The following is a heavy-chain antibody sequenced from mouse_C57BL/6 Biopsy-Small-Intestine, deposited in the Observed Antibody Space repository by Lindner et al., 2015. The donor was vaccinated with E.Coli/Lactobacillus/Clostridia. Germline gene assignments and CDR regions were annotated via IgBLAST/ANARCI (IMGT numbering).Heavy chain of an antibody. D-gene: IGHD6-5*01. CDR2: VNVGNGDT. Sequence: SVKVSCKASGYTFTKYPIHWLRQAPGQGLEWMAWVNVGNGDTKYSQKFQGTVTVTGDSSASIAFMELSSPTSKDTAVYYCARGAYGWRGLVGAFDFWGQGTLAIVSS. J-gene: IGHJ3*01. CDR3: ARGAYGWRGLVGAFDF. V-gene: IGHV1-84*02. CDR1: GYTFTKYP.